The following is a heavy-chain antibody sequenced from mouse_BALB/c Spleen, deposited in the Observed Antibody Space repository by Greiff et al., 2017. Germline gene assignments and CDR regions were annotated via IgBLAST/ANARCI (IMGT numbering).Heavy chain of an antibody. CDR1: GFSLTSYG. Sequence: QVHVKQSGPGLVQPSQSLSITCTVSGFSLTSYGVHWVRQSPGKGLEWLGVIWSGGSTDYNAAFISRLSISKDNSKSQVFFKMNSLQANDTAIYYCAPQLWPYAMDYWGQGTSVTVSS. CDR3: APQLWPYAMDY. D-gene: IGHD1-1*02. CDR2: IWSGGST. V-gene: IGHV2-2*02. J-gene: IGHJ4*01.